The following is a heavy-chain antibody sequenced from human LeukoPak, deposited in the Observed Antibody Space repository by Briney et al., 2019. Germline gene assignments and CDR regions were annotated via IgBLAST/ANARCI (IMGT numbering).Heavy chain of an antibody. D-gene: IGHD2-15*01. CDR3: APAPDISYYFDY. CDR2: INPNSGAT. Sequence: GASVKVSCKASGYTFTAYYMHWVRQAPGQGLEWMGWINPNSGATNYAQKFQGRVTMTRDTSISTAYMELSRLRSDDTALYYCAPAPDISYYFDYWGQGTLVTVSS. V-gene: IGHV1-2*02. J-gene: IGHJ4*02. CDR1: GYTFTAYY.